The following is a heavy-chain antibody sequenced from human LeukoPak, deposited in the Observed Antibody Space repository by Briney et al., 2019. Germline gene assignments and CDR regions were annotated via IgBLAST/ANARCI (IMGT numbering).Heavy chain of an antibody. Sequence: PGGSLRLSCAASGFPFSSYAMTWVRQAPGKGLEWVSSISGDGATTYHADSVKGRFTISRDNAKNSLYLQMNSLRAEDTAVHYCARVTGTTAGDHWGQGTLVSVSS. J-gene: IGHJ5*02. CDR2: ISGDGATT. D-gene: IGHD1-1*01. V-gene: IGHV3-23*01. CDR3: ARVTGTTAGDH. CDR1: GFPFSSYA.